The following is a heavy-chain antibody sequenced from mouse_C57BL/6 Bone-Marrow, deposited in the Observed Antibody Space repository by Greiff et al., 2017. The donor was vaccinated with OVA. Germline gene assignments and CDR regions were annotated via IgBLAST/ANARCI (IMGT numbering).Heavy chain of an antibody. D-gene: IGHD2-4*01. V-gene: IGHV8-12*01. CDR2: IYWDDAK. CDR1: GFSLSTSGMG. Sequence: QVTLQVSGPGILQSSQTLSLTCSFSGFSLSTSGMGVSWLRQPSGKGLEWLAHIYWDDAKRYNPSLKSRLTISKDTSRNHVFLKITSVDTADTATYYCARSQGLRRYYAIDYWGQGTSVTVSS. CDR3: ARSQGLRRYYAIDY. J-gene: IGHJ4*01.